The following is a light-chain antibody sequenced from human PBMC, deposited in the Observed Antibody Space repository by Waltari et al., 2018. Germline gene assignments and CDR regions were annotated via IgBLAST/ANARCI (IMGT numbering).Light chain of an antibody. Sequence: QSVVTQPDFVSGSPGQSNTISCTVPPTDIKTYNLVSWYQKYPGKAPRLIIYDVSARPSGISSRFSGSKSGNTASLTISGLQAEDEADYYCSSFASTTTVFGGGTKVTVL. V-gene: IGLV2-14*03. CDR2: DVS. CDR1: PTDIKTYNL. J-gene: IGLJ3*02. CDR3: SSFASTTTV.